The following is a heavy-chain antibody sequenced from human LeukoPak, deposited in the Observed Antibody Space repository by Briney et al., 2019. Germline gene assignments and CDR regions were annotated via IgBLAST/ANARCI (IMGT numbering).Heavy chain of an antibody. CDR1: GFTFSSYS. CDR2: ISSSSGYI. J-gene: IGHJ3*02. D-gene: IGHD2-15*01. Sequence: GGSLRLSCAASGFTFSSYSMNWVRQAPGKGLEWVSSISSSSGYIYYADSVKGRFTISRDNAKNSLYLQMNSLRAEDTAVYYCAREFCSGGSCRAAFDIWGQGTMVTVSS. V-gene: IGHV3-21*01. CDR3: AREFCSGGSCRAAFDI.